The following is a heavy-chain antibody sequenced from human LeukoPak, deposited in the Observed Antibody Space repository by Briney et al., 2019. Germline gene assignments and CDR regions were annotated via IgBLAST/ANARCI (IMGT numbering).Heavy chain of an antibody. CDR3: ARNYYDSSAYYYFDY. CDR1: GFTFSSYA. J-gene: IGHJ4*02. Sequence: GGSLRLSCAASGFTFSSYAMSWVRQAPGKGLEWVSAISGSGGSTHYADSVKGRFTISRDNSKNTLFLQMNSPRAEDTAVYYCARNYYDSSAYYYFDYWGQGTLVTVSS. D-gene: IGHD3-22*01. V-gene: IGHV3-23*01. CDR2: ISGSGGST.